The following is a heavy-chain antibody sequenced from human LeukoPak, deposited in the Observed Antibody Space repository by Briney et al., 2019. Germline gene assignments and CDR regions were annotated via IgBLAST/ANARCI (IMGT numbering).Heavy chain of an antibody. J-gene: IGHJ4*02. CDR1: GFTFSNAW. Sequence: PGGSLRLSCAASGFTFSNAWMSWVRQAPGKGLEWVGRIKSKTDGGTTDYAAPVKGRFTISRDDSKNTLYLQMNSLKTEDTAVYYCTTDPPYGGKSALDYFDYWGQGTLVTVSS. V-gene: IGHV3-15*01. CDR2: IKSKTDGGTT. CDR3: TTDPPYGGKSALDYFDY. D-gene: IGHD4-23*01.